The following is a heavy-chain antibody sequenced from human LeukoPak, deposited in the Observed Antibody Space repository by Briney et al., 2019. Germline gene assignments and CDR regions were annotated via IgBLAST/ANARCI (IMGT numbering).Heavy chain of an antibody. Sequence: ASVKVSCKASGYTFTSYAMNWVRQAPGQGLEWMGWMNTKSGNTGHAQKFQGRATITRDTSISTVYMELSSLRSEDTAVYFCARVDGSPDYWGQGTLVTVSS. J-gene: IGHJ4*02. CDR1: GYTFTSYA. D-gene: IGHD2-15*01. V-gene: IGHV1-8*03. CDR3: ARVDGSPDY. CDR2: MNTKSGNT.